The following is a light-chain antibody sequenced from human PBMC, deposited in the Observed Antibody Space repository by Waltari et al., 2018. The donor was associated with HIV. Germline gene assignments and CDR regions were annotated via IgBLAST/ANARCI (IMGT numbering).Light chain of an antibody. V-gene: IGKV4-1*01. CDR3: QQYYSSLPT. Sequence: DIVMTQSPDSLVVSLGARATINCKASVSVLDSSNNKNCLGWYQQKPGQPPKLIIYWASTRESGVPDRFSGSGSGTDFNLTISSLQAEDVAVYYCQQYYSSLPTFGQGTKVESK. CDR2: WAS. CDR1: VSVLDSSNNKNC. J-gene: IGKJ1*01.